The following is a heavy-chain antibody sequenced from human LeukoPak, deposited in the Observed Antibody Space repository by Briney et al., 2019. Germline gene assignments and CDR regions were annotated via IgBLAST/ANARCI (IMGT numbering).Heavy chain of an antibody. J-gene: IGHJ1*01. D-gene: IGHD2-8*01. Sequence: GGSLRLSCAASGFTFSTYAMSWVRQAPGKGLEWASAISGSGGSTYYADSVKGRFTISRDNSKNTLYLQMNSLRAEDTAVYYCAKLGFGYCTNGVCSTWAEYFQHWGQGTLVTVSS. CDR1: GFTFSTYA. CDR2: ISGSGGST. V-gene: IGHV3-23*01. CDR3: AKLGFGYCTNGVCSTWAEYFQH.